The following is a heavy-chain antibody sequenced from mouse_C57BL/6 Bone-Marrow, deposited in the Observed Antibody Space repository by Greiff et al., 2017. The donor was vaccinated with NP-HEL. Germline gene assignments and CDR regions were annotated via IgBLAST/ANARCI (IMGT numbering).Heavy chain of an antibody. D-gene: IGHD1-1*01. CDR1: GFTFSDYG. V-gene: IGHV5-17*01. CDR2: ISSGSSTI. Sequence: EVMLVESGGGLVKPGGSLKLSCAASGFTFSDYGMHWVRQAPEKGLEWVAYISSGSSTIYYADTVKGRFTISRDNAKNTLFLQMTSLRSEDTAMYYCARPITTVVSPGYWGQGTTLTVSS. J-gene: IGHJ2*01. CDR3: ARPITTVVSPGY.